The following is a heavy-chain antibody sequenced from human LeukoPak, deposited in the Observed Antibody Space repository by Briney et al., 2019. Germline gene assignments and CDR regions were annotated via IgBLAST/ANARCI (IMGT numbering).Heavy chain of an antibody. CDR1: GFTFSSYA. D-gene: IGHD1-26*01. CDR3: ARTSGSYPINDVDY. Sequence: GSLRLSCAASGFTFSSYAMSWVRQAPGKGLEWVSAISGSGGSTYYADSVKGRFTISRDNSKNTLYLQMNSLRAADTAVYYCARTSGSYPINDVDYWGQGTLVTVSS. J-gene: IGHJ4*02. V-gene: IGHV3-23*01. CDR2: ISGSGGST.